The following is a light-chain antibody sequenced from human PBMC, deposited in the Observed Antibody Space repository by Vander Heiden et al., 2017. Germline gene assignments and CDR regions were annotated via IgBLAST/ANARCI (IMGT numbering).Light chain of an antibody. V-gene: IGLV2-8*01. CDR2: EVN. CDR1: TSDVGVSHY. CDR3: GSHAANKKFV. Sequence: QSALPQPPSASGSPAQSVASSCTATTSDVGVSHYVHWYQHHPGKAPKLIIYEVNKRPSGVADRFSGSRSGYTASLTVSELQAEDEAIYYCGSHAANKKFVFGGGTKLTVL. J-gene: IGLJ2*01.